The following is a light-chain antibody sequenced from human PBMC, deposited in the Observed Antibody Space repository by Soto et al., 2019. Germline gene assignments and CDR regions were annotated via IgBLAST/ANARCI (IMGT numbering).Light chain of an antibody. CDR3: QQYNNWPRT. Sequence: EIVMTQSPATLSVSPGERATLSCRASQSVSNNLVWYQQKPGQAPRLLIYGASTRATGILARFSGSGSGTEFTLTISSLQSEDFAIYYCQQYNNWPRTFGQGTKVEIK. V-gene: IGKV3-15*01. J-gene: IGKJ1*01. CDR1: QSVSNN. CDR2: GAS.